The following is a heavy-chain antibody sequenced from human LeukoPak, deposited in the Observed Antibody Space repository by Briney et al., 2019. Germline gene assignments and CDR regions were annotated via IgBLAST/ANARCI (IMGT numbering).Heavy chain of an antibody. J-gene: IGHJ4*02. CDR2: ISYEGSNK. CDR1: GFTFNSYA. D-gene: IGHD3-10*01. CDR3: ARAFGAYGSGSYSPFDY. Sequence: GRSLRLYCAASGFTFNSYAIHWVRQAPGRGLEWVAVISYEGSNKYYADFVKGRLTISRDNSKKTLYLRMNSLRAEDTAVYYCARAFGAYGSGSYSPFDYWGQGTLVTVSS. V-gene: IGHV3-30*04.